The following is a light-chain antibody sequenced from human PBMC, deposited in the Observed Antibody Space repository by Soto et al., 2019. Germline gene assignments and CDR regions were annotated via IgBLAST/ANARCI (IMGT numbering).Light chain of an antibody. CDR1: QSVINN. V-gene: IGKV3-15*01. CDR3: QQYSKWPLT. Sequence: MTTSTSTLSASSGNRVTLSCRASQSVINNYLAWYQQKPGQAPRLLIYGASTGATGIPARFSGSGSGTEFILTISSLQSEEFAVYYCQQYSKWPLTFGGGTKVDIK. J-gene: IGKJ4*01. CDR2: GAS.